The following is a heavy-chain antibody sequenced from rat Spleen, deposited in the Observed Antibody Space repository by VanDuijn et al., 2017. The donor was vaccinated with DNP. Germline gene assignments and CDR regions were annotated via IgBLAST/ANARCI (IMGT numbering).Heavy chain of an antibody. CDR3: ARHEDSSSYIYGFPY. D-gene: IGHD1-2*01. CDR1: GFTVSAFP. CDR2: ISASGGST. Sequence: EVQLVESGGGLVQPGRSLKLSCAASGFTVSAFPMAWVRQTPTKRLDWVASISASGGSTYYRDSVKGRFTISRDNAKNTLHLQMNSLRSEDTATYYCARHEDSSSYIYGFPYWGQGTLVTVFS. J-gene: IGHJ3*01. V-gene: IGHV5-46*01.